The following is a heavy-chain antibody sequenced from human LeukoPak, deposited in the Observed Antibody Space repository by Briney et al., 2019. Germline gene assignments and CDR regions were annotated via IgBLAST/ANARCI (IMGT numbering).Heavy chain of an antibody. CDR2: ISSSSSYI. D-gene: IGHD5-18*01. CDR3: ARDNGQIHEYYFDY. CDR1: GFTFSSYS. Sequence: GGSLRLSCAASGFTFSSYSMNWVRQAPGKGLEWVSSISSSSSYIYYADSVKGRFTISRDNAKNSLYLQMNSLRAEDTAVYYCARDNGQIHEYYFDYWGQGTLVTASS. J-gene: IGHJ4*02. V-gene: IGHV3-21*01.